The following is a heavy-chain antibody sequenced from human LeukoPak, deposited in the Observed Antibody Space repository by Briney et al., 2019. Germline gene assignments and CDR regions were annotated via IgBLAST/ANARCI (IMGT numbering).Heavy chain of an antibody. CDR1: GFSFSTYG. Sequence: GGSLRLSCSVSGFSFSTYGMQWVRQAPGKGLEYVSAISSNGGRTYYADSVKGRSTISRDNSKNTVYLQMTSLRAEDTAAYYCARGGAADYWGQGTLVTVSS. CDR2: ISSNGGRT. V-gene: IGHV3-64D*06. J-gene: IGHJ4*02. D-gene: IGHD1-26*01. CDR3: ARGGAADY.